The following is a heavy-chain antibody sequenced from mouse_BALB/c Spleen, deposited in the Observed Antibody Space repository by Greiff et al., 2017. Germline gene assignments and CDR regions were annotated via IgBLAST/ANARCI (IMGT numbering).Heavy chain of an antibody. Sequence: EVKLVESGGGLVKPGGSLKLSCAASGFTFSSYAMSWVRQTPEKRLEWVATISSGGSYTYYPDSVKGRFTISRDNAKNTLYLQMSSLRSEDTAMYYCAITTVVAGDAMDDWGQGTSVTVSS. V-gene: IGHV5-9-3*01. D-gene: IGHD1-1*01. CDR2: ISSGGSYT. CDR3: AITTVVAGDAMDD. CDR1: GFTFSSYA. J-gene: IGHJ4*01.